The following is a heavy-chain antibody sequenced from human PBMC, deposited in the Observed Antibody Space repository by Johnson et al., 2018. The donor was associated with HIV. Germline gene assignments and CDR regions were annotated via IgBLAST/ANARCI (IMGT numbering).Heavy chain of an antibody. CDR1: GFTFSGYV. CDR2: ISGGGGSA. CDR3: PRGYYDGSWGGTHDAFDI. V-gene: IGHV3-23*04. D-gene: IGHD3-22*01. J-gene: IGHJ3*02. Sequence: VQLVESGGGLVQPGGSLRLSCAASGFTFSGYVMSWVRQAPGKGLEWVSVISGGGGSASFDDSGKRRFPSSIDNSKNTLYLQRKSLRAEVTAVYYCPRGYYDGSWGGTHDAFDIWGQGTMVTVSS.